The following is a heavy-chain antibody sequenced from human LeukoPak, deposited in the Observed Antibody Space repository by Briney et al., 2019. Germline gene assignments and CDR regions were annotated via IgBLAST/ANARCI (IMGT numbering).Heavy chain of an antibody. CDR1: GGTFSSYA. D-gene: IGHD1-26*01. CDR3: ARDISTYSGTFPGGDH. V-gene: IGHV1-69*05. CDR2: IIPIFGTA. J-gene: IGHJ4*02. Sequence: ASVKVSCEASGGTFSSYAISWVRQAPGQGLEWMGGIIPIFGTANYAQKFQGRVTITTDESTSTAYMELSSLRSEDTAVYYCARDISTYSGTFPGGDHWGQGTLVTVSS.